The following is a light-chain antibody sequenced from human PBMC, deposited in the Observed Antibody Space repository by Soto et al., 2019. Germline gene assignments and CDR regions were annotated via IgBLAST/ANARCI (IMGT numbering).Light chain of an antibody. CDR2: EGT. CDR1: SSGVGSYHL. V-gene: IGLV2-23*03. CDR3: CSYAGTGTFGGYV. Sequence: QSALTQPASVSGSPGQSITISCTGTSSGVGSYHLVSWFQQHPGKATKLMIYEGTKRPSGVSNRFSGSKSGNTASLTISGLQAEDEADYYCCSYAGTGTFGGYVFGTGTKLTVL. J-gene: IGLJ1*01.